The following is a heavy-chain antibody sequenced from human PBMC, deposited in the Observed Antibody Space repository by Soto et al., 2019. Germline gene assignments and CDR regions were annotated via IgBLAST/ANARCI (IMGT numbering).Heavy chain of an antibody. D-gene: IGHD3-16*01. J-gene: IGHJ6*02. V-gene: IGHV4-39*01. CDR1: GGSISSSIYY. Sequence: SETLSLTCTVSGGSISSSIYYWGWIRQPQGKGLEWIGSIYYSGYTYYNPSLKSRVTISVDTSKNQFSLKLSSVTAADTAVYYCARHNGPLYVGYYYDMDVWGQGTTVTVSS. CDR2: IYYSGYT. CDR3: ARHNGPLYVGYYYDMDV.